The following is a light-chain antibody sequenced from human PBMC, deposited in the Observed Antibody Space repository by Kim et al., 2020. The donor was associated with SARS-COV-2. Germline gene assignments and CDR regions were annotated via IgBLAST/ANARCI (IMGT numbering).Light chain of an antibody. Sequence: LSPGESAPLSCRASQSRPSSQLAWYQQKPGQTPKLLIHSASRRATGTPDRFSGSGSGTDYTLTINTLDREDFAVYYCQQYHADPTFGQGTKVDIK. CDR3: QQYHADPT. CDR1: QSRPSSQ. CDR2: SAS. V-gene: IGKV3-20*01. J-gene: IGKJ1*01.